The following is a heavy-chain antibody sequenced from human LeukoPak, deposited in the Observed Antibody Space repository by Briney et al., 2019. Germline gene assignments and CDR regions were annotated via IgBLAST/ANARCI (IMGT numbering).Heavy chain of an antibody. CDR3: ARDPGGSHVWFDP. CDR2: IIPMFGTA. J-gene: IGHJ5*02. D-gene: IGHD1-26*01. CDR1: GGTFSTYA. V-gene: IGHV1-69*13. Sequence: GASVKVSCKASGGTFSTYAIIWVRQAPGQGHEWMGGIIPMFGTANYAQKFQGRVTITADESTSTAYMELSSLRSEDTAVYYCARDPGGSHVWFDPWGQGTLVTVSS.